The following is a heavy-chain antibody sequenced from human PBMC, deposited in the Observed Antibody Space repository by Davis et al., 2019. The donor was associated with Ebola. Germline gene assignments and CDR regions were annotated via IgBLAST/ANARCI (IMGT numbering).Heavy chain of an antibody. CDR1: GFTFDDYA. D-gene: IGHD6-13*01. J-gene: IGHJ4*02. CDR2: ISWNSGSI. Sequence: SLKIFCAASGFTFDDYAMHWVRQAPGKGLEWVSGISWNSGSIGYADSVKGRFTISRDNAKNSLYLQMNSLRAEDMALYYCAKASAGYSSSWELDYWGQGTLVTVSS. V-gene: IGHV3-9*03. CDR3: AKASAGYSSSWELDY.